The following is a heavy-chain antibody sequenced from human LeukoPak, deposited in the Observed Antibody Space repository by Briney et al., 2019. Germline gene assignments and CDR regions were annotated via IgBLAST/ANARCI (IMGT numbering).Heavy chain of an antibody. D-gene: IGHD7-27*01. CDR2: IKSKTDGGTT. CDR3: TTGNWGSFSY. J-gene: IGHJ4*02. CDR1: GFTFSNAW. V-gene: IGHV3-15*01. Sequence: GGSLRLSCAASGFTFSNAWMNWSRQLPGKGLKWVGRIKSKTDGGTTDYAAPLKGRFTISRDDSKHTLYLQVNSLKTEDTAVYYCTTGNWGSFSYWGQGTLVTVSS.